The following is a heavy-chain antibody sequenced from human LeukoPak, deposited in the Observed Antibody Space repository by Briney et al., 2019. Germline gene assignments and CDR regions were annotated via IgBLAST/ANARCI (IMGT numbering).Heavy chain of an antibody. CDR1: GYTFTRYD. D-gene: IGHD1-1*01. V-gene: IGHV1-8*01. CDR2: TNPNSGNT. Sequence: GASVKVSCKASGYTFTRYDINWVRQATGQGLAWMGWTNPNSGNTGYAQKFQGRVTMTRNTSISTAYMELSSLRSEDTAVYYCARRKGTTGTTLFVPWGQGTLVTVSS. CDR3: ARRKGTTGTTLFVP. J-gene: IGHJ5*02.